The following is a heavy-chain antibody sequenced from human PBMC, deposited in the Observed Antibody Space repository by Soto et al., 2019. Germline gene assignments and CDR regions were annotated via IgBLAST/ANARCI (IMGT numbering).Heavy chain of an antibody. Sequence: PAGSLTLSCIVSGFPFSMDCKHWVRQVPGQSPFWASLISDDGTTTNYADSVRGRCTISRDNSKNTLYQQLDNLKPYVTAIHNCTRGPRADSSETGSHWGQGTPVHLSS. CDR3: TRGPRADSSETGSH. D-gene: IGHD3-10*01. J-gene: IGHJ1*01. CDR2: ISDDGTTT. V-gene: IGHV3-74*01. CDR1: GFPFSMDC.